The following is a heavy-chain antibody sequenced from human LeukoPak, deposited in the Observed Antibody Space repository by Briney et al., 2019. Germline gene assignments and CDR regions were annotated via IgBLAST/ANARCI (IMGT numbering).Heavy chain of an antibody. CDR2: IYTTGHA. CDR3: ARHGYTASHFFLDY. J-gene: IGHJ4*02. V-gene: IGHV4-4*07. D-gene: IGHD5-18*01. Sequence: SETLSLTCSVSSGSINIYYWGWVRQPAGRGLEWIGRIYTTGHAGYYPSLQSRGTMSVDTSQKQFSLNLRSVTAADTAFYFCARHGYTASHFFLDYWRQGTLVTVSS. CDR1: SGSINIYY.